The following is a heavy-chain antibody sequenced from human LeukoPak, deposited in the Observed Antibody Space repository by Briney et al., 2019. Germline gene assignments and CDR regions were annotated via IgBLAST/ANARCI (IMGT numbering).Heavy chain of an antibody. CDR2: IYYSGST. D-gene: IGHD6-19*01. CDR1: GGSISSYY. V-gene: IGHV4-59*08. Sequence: PETLSLACTVSGGSISSYYWSWIRQPPGKGLEWIGYIYYSGSTNYNPSLKSRVTISVDTSRNQFSLKLSSVTAADTAVYYCGTGQWQYDYWGQGTLVTVSS. CDR3: GTGQWQYDY. J-gene: IGHJ4*02.